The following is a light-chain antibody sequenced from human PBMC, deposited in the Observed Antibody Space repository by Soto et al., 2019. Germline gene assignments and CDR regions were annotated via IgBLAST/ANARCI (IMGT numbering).Light chain of an antibody. CDR2: DAS. CDR3: QQHDTYPLT. V-gene: IGKV1-5*01. J-gene: IGKJ4*01. CDR1: QGISNW. Sequence: DIQMTQSPSTLSASVGDRVTITCRASQGISNWLAWYQQRPGKAPKLLIYDASNLESGVPSRFSGSGSGTEFTLTVSSLQPDDFATYYRQQHDTYPLTFGGGINVDIK.